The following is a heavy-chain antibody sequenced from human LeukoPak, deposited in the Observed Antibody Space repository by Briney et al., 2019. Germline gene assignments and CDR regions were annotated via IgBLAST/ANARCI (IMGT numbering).Heavy chain of an antibody. CDR1: GFTFSSYG. V-gene: IGHV3-30*18. Sequence: GGSLRLSCAASGFTFSSYGMHWVRQAPGKGLEWVAVISYDGSNKYYADSVKGRFTISRDSSKNTLYLQMNSLRVEDTAVYYCAKGGPPTGASPRPWDFNYWGQGTLVTVSS. CDR2: ISYDGSNK. CDR3: AKGGPPTGASPRPWDFNY. J-gene: IGHJ4*02. D-gene: IGHD1-26*01.